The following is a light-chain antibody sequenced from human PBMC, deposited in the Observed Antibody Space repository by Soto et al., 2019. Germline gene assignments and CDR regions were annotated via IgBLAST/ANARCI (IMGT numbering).Light chain of an antibody. Sequence: DIQMTQSPSSLSASVGDRVTLSCRASQGISNYLAWYQQKPGKVPRLLIYAASTLQSGVPSRFSASGSGTYFTLTISSLQPEDVATYYCQKYNSVPFTFAPGTKLEIK. CDR2: AAS. J-gene: IGKJ3*01. V-gene: IGKV1-27*01. CDR3: QKYNSVPFT. CDR1: QGISNY.